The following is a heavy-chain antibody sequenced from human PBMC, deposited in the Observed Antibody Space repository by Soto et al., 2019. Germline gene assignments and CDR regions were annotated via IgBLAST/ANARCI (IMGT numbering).Heavy chain of an antibody. CDR1: GASIINYY. CDR3: ARVGYYDGSGYNAFNI. CDR2: VSNSATT. Sequence: SETLSLTCTVSGASIINYYWAWIRQSPGEGLEWIGYVSNSATTTYNPSLKSRVTISVDASKNQFSLKLSSVTAADTAVYYCARVGYYDGSGYNAFNIWGLGTMVTVSS. J-gene: IGHJ3*02. V-gene: IGHV4-59*12. D-gene: IGHD3-22*01.